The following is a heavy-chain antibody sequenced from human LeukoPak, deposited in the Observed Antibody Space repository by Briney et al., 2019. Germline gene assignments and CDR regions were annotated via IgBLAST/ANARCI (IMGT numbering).Heavy chain of an antibody. CDR3: ARDPMKYDILTGFYS. CDR2: IISDSAVT. V-gene: IGHV3-21*01. CDR1: GFTFNIFS. D-gene: IGHD3-9*01. J-gene: IGHJ4*02. Sequence: GGSLSLSCAASGFTFNIFSMSWVRQAPGKGLEWVSSIISDSAVTHYADSVRGRFTVSRDNAKNSVYLQMTGLEVDDTAIYYCARDPMKYDILTGFYSWGQGVLVTVSS.